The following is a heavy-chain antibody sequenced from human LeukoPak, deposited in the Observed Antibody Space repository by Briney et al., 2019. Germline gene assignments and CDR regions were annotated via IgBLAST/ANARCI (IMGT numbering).Heavy chain of an antibody. V-gene: IGHV1-46*01. CDR1: GYTFTSYY. D-gene: IGHD3-22*01. Sequence: ASVKVSCKASGYTFTSYYMHWVRQAPGQGLEWMGIINPSGGSTSYAQKFQGRVTMTRDTSTSTVYTELSSLRSEDTAVYYCARVPSLGIGYDSSGYYPNAFDIWGQGTMVTVSS. CDR2: INPSGGST. J-gene: IGHJ3*02. CDR3: ARVPSLGIGYDSSGYYPNAFDI.